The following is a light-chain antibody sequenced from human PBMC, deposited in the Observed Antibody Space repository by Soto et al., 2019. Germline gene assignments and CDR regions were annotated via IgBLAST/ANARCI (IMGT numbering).Light chain of an antibody. V-gene: IGKV1-12*02. CDR2: GAS. Sequence: DILMTQSPSSVSASVGDTVTITCRASRGISSWLAWYQQKPGKAPNLLIYGASNLQSGVPPRFSGSGSGTDFTLTISSLQPEDFATYYCQQAYSLPFTFGPGTKVDIK. CDR3: QQAYSLPFT. J-gene: IGKJ3*01. CDR1: RGISSW.